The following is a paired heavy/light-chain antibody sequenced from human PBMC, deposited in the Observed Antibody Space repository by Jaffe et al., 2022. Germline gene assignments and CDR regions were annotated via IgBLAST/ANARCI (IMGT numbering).Light chain of an antibody. CDR3: QQRSNWPPYT. CDR2: DAS. J-gene: IGKJ2*01. V-gene: IGKV3-11*01. Sequence: EIVLTQSPATLSLSPGERATLSCRASQSVSSYLAWYQEKPGQAPRLLIYDASNRATGIPARFSGSGSGTDFTLTISSLEPEDFAVYYCQQRSNWPPYTFGQGTKLEIK. CDR1: QSVSSY.
Heavy chain of an antibody. CDR3: AKDQRVVEPAGYFDY. Sequence: QVQLVDSGGGVVQPGGSLRLSCAASEFTFSSYGMHWVRQAPGKGLEWVAFIRYDGSNKYYADSVKGRFTISRDNSKNTLYLQMNSLRAEDTAVYYCAKDQRVVEPAGYFDYWGQGTLVTVSS. J-gene: IGHJ4*02. D-gene: IGHD2-21*02. CDR1: EFTFSSYG. V-gene: IGHV3-30*02. CDR2: IRYDGSNK.